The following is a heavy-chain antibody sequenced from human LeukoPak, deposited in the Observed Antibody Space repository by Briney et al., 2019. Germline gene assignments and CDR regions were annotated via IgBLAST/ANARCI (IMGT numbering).Heavy chain of an antibody. Sequence: PGGPLRLSCAASGFTLSSYGMLWVREAPGKGLEWVAVIWYDGSNKYYADSVKGRFTISRDNSKNTLYLQMNSLRAEDTAVYYCAREVPRGYYYYGMDVWGQGTTVTVSS. CDR1: GFTLSSYG. V-gene: IGHV3-33*01. CDR2: IWYDGSNK. J-gene: IGHJ6*02. D-gene: IGHD3-10*01. CDR3: AREVPRGYYYYGMDV.